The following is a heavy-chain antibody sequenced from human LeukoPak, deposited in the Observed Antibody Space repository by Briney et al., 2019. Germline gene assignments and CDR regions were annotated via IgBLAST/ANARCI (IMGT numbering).Heavy chain of an antibody. D-gene: IGHD3-10*01. CDR3: ARDYGSDYYGSGSYYSGFWFDP. Sequence: GGSLSLSCAASEFTFSSYWMSWVRQAPGMGLEWVANIKQDGSEKYYVDSVKGRFTISRDNAKNSLYLQMNSLRAEDTAVYYCARDYGSDYYGSGSYYSGFWFDPWGQGTLVTVSS. V-gene: IGHV3-7*01. CDR2: IKQDGSEK. J-gene: IGHJ5*02. CDR1: EFTFSSYW.